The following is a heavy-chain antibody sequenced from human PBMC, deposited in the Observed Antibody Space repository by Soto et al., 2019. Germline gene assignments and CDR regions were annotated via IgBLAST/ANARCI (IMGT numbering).Heavy chain of an antibody. Sequence: PGGSLRLSCADSGFTVSSNYMSWVRQAPGQGLEWVSVIYSGGSTYYADSVKGRFNISRDNSKNTLYLQMNSLRAEDTAVYYCARDTSTMVRGVIGYWGQGTLVTVSS. CDR2: IYSGGST. J-gene: IGHJ4*02. CDR1: GFTVSSNY. V-gene: IGHV3-66*01. CDR3: ARDTSTMVRGVIGY. D-gene: IGHD3-10*01.